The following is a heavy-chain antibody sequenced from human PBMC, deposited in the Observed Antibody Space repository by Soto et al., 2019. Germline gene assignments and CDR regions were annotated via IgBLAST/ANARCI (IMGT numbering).Heavy chain of an antibody. V-gene: IGHV1-18*01. CDR2: ISSQTGNT. Sequence: QLVQSGPEVKKPGASVKVSCKASHYTFTSYAVSWVRQAPGQGLEWMGWISSQTGNTVYAQKFMGRVTLPTDTSTSTAFMELRSLPSDDTAIYYCARDRPFQTPDRVDYWGQGTLVTVSS. CDR3: ARDRPFQTPDRVDY. J-gene: IGHJ4*02. CDR1: HYTFTSYA.